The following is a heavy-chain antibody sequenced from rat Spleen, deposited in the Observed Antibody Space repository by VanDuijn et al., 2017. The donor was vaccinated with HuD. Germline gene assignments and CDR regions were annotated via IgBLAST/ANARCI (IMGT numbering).Heavy chain of an antibody. Sequence: EVQLVETGGGLVQPGRSLKLSCVASGFTFSSYWMYWIRQAPGKGLEWVSSIKTDGSSTYYPDSVKGRFTVSRDNAENTLYLQMNSLRSEDTAIYYCVREERGVDYWGQGVMVTVSS. CDR3: VREERGVDY. CDR1: GFTFSSYW. J-gene: IGHJ2*01. CDR2: IKTDGSST. V-gene: IGHV5-58*01.